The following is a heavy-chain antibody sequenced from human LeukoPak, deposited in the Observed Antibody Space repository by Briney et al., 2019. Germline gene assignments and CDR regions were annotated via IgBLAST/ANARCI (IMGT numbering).Heavy chain of an antibody. CDR2: LDSGGNT. J-gene: IGHJ4*02. Sequence: GGSLRLSCAASGVTVSRNYMSWVRQAPGKGLEWVSVLDSGGNTHYADSVKGRFTISRDSSKNTLYLQMNSLRAEDTAVYYCARERGEYYFDYWGQGTLVTVSS. D-gene: IGHD3-10*01. CDR1: GVTVSRNY. CDR3: ARERGEYYFDY. V-gene: IGHV3-53*01.